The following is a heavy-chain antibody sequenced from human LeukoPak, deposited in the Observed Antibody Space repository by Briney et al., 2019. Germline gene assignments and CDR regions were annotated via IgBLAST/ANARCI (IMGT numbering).Heavy chain of an antibody. CDR3: ARGGWYSGSLGYFDY. CDR2: IIPIFGTA. D-gene: IGHD6-13*01. V-gene: IGHV1-69*13. J-gene: IGHJ4*02. Sequence: ASVKASCKASGGTFSSYAISWVRQAPGQGLEWMGGIIPIFGTANYAQKFQGRVTITADESTSTAYMELSSLRSEDTAVYYCARGGWYSGSLGYFDYWGQGTLVTVSS. CDR1: GGTFSSYA.